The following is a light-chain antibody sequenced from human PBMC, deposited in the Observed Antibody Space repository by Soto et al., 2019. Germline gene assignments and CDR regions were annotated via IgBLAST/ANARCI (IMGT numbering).Light chain of an antibody. CDR2: GAF. CDR3: QQYGTSPWT. V-gene: IGKV3-20*01. Sequence: EIVLTQSPGTLSSSPGERATLSCRASQSISSNYLAWYQQKPGQAPRLLIYGAFSRAVGIPDNFSGSGSGTDFTLTIYRLEPEDFAVYYCQQYGTSPWTFDQGTKVEIK. CDR1: QSISSNY. J-gene: IGKJ1*01.